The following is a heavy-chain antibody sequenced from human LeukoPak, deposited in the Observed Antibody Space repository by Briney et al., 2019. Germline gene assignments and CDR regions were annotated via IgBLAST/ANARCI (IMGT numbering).Heavy chain of an antibody. CDR3: ARGRITMVRGAPLWFDP. J-gene: IGHJ5*02. CDR1: GGSFSGYY. Sequence: PSETLPLTCAVYGGSFSGYYWNWIRQPPGKGLEWIGEINHSGSTNYNSSLKSRVTISVDTSKNQFSLKLSSVTAADTAVYYCARGRITMVRGAPLWFDPWGQGTLVTVSS. D-gene: IGHD3-10*01. V-gene: IGHV4-34*01. CDR2: INHSGST.